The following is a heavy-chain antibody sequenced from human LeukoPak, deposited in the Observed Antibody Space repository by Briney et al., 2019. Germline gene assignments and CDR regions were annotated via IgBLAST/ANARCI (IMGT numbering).Heavy chain of an antibody. Sequence: TLSLTCTVSGGSISSYYWSWIRQPPGKGLEWIGYIYYSGSTNYNPSLKSRVTISVDTSKNQLSLKLSSVTAADTAVYYCARDHPYNWNYFDYWGQGTLVTVSS. J-gene: IGHJ4*02. V-gene: IGHV4-59*01. D-gene: IGHD1-20*01. CDR3: ARDHPYNWNYFDY. CDR2: IYYSGST. CDR1: GGSISSYY.